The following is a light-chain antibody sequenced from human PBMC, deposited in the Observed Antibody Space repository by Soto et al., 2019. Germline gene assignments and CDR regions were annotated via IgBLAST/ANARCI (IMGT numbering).Light chain of an antibody. CDR1: SSDVGNYNY. CDR3: SSYTASTTVV. CDR2: QVS. V-gene: IGLV2-14*01. Sequence: QSALTQPASVSGSPGQSITISCTGTSSDVGNYNYVSWYQQHPGKAPKLMIYQVSNRPSGVSNRFSGSKSGNTASLTISGLQAEDEADYYSSSYTASTTVVFGGGTKVTVL. J-gene: IGLJ2*01.